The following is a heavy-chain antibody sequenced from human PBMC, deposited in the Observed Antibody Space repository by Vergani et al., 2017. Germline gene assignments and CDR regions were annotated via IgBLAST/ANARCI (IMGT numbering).Heavy chain of an antibody. V-gene: IGHV1-69*01. CDR1: GGTFSSYA. CDR3: ARDEYCSSTSCYMWFDP. D-gene: IGHD2-2*02. J-gene: IGHJ5*02. CDR2: IIPIFGTA. Sequence: QVQLVQSGAEVKKPGSSVKVSCKASGGTFSSYAISWVRQAPGQGLEWMGGIIPIFGTANYAQKFQGRVTITADESTSTAYMELSSLRSEDTAVYYCARDEYCSSTSCYMWFDPWSQGTLVTVSS.